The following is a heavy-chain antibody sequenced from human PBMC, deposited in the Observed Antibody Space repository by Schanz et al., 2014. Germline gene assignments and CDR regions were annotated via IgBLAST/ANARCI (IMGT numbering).Heavy chain of an antibody. CDR3: VGLGGHDY. CDR2: ITNKPNNYNT. CDR1: GFTFSDYY. J-gene: IGHJ4*02. Sequence: EVQLVESGGGMVQPGGSLRLSCAASGFTFSDYYMDWVRQAPGKGLEWVGRITNKPNNYNTEYAASVKGRFTISRDDSRNYLHLQMSSLKTDDTTEYYCVGLGGHDYWGQGTLVTVSA. V-gene: IGHV3-72*01.